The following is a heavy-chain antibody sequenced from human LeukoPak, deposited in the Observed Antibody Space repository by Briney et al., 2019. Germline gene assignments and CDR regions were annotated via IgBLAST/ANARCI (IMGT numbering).Heavy chain of an antibody. CDR2: IHNSGTT. Sequence: PSESLSLTCAVYVGSFSGYYWSSVRQPPGKGLEWIATIHNSGTTYYTPSLESRLTISVDTSKTQFSLKLSYVSTADTAGDYSARLSSGLATFDYWGHGTPVTVSS. CDR3: ARLSSGLATFDY. J-gene: IGHJ4*01. D-gene: IGHD6-19*01. V-gene: IGHV4-34*01. CDR1: VGSFSGYY.